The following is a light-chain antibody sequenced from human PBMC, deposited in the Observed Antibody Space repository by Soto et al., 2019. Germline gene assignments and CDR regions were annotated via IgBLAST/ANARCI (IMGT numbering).Light chain of an antibody. J-gene: IGKJ4*01. CDR1: QSLNSL. CDR3: QHYYILPLT. CDR2: RAS. Sequence: EIVMTQSPATLSVSPGERVTLSCRASQSLNSLLAWYQQKPGQAPRLLIYRASTRASGVPARFSGSGSGTEFTLTISGLQSEDVAIYYCQHYYILPLTFGGGTKVEIK. V-gene: IGKV3-15*01.